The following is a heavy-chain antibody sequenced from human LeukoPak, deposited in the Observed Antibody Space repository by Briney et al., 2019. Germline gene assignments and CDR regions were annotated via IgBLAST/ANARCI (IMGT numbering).Heavy chain of an antibody. V-gene: IGHV3-53*01. CDR2: IYIGGST. D-gene: IGHD3-16*02. CDR1: GFTVSSNY. CDR3: AKDSTFGGVIVMGLFDY. J-gene: IGHJ4*02. Sequence: GGSLRLSCAASGFTVSSNYMSWVRQAPGKGLEWISVIYIGGSTYYADSVKGRFAISRDNSKNTLYLQMNSLRAEDTAVYYCAKDSTFGGVIVMGLFDYWGQGTLVTVSS.